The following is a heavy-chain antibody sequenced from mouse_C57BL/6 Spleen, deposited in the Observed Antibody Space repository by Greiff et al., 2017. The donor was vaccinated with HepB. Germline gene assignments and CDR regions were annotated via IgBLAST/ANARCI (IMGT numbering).Heavy chain of an antibody. CDR3: ARGSNYVFFDY. Sequence: VQLQQSGAELVRPGASVKLSCKASGYTFTDYYINWVKQRPGQGLEWIARIYPGSGNTYYNEKFKGKATLTAEKSSSTAYMQLSSLTSEDSAVYFCARGSNYVFFDYWGQGTTLTVSS. J-gene: IGHJ2*01. D-gene: IGHD2-5*01. CDR2: IYPGSGNT. V-gene: IGHV1-76*01. CDR1: GYTFTDYY.